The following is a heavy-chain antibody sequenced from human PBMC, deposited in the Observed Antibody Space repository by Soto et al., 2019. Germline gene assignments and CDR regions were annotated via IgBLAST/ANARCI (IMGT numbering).Heavy chain of an antibody. CDR2: ISGSGGST. V-gene: IGHV3-23*01. CDR3: ARERVEPTYYYYGMDV. CDR1: GFTFSSYA. Sequence: HPGGSLRLSCAASGFTFSSYAMSWVRQAPGKGLEWVSAISGSGGSTYYADSVKGRFTISRDNSKYTLYLQMNSLRAEDTSVYYCARERVEPTYYYYGMDVWGQGTTVTVSS. D-gene: IGHD1-1*01. J-gene: IGHJ6*02.